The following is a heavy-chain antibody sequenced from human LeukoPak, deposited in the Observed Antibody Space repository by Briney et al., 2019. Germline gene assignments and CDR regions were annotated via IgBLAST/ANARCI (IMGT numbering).Heavy chain of an antibody. Sequence: SETLSLTCTVSGGSISSYYWSWIRQPPGKGLEWIGYIYYSGRTNYNPSLKSRVNISVDTSKNQFSLKLSSVPAADTAVYYWASTLISSGWYWYFDYGGQGTLVSVSS. CDR1: GGSISSYY. D-gene: IGHD6-19*01. V-gene: IGHV4-59*01. CDR2: IYYSGRT. CDR3: ASTLISSGWYWYFDY. J-gene: IGHJ4*02.